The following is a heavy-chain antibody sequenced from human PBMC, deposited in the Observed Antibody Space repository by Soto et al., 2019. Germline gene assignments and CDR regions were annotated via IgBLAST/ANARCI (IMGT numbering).Heavy chain of an antibody. CDR1: GASVSSHS. CDR3: ARGGTSGSAVYNWFDP. J-gene: IGHJ5*02. Sequence: SSPLSLTCSCNGASVSSHSWIWIRHSPVKGLDWIGYIHYSWGTNYTPSLRSRVTISVETSKNQLSLNLTSLTAADTAVYYCARGGTSGSAVYNWFDPWGQGTLVTVSS. V-gene: IGHV4-59*02. CDR2: IHYSWGT. D-gene: IGHD3-10*01.